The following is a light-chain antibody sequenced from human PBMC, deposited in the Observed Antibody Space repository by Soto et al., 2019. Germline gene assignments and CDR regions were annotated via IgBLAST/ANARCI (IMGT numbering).Light chain of an antibody. CDR1: NSDVGTYNL. V-gene: IGLV2-23*02. J-gene: IGLJ1*01. CDR2: EVN. CDR3: CSFTSSNTHV. Sequence: QSALTQPASVSGSPGQSITISCTGTNSDVGTYNLVSWYQQHPGKVPKLILFEVNKRPSGVSGRFSGSKSGNTASLTISGLQAEDEADYYCCSFTSSNTHVFGTGTKVTVL.